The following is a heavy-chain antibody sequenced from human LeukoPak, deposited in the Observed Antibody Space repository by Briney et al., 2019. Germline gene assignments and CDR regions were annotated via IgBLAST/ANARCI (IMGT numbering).Heavy chain of an antibody. D-gene: IGHD6-19*01. J-gene: IGHJ4*02. CDR2: ISYDESNR. CDR3: ARRGSSGCFDY. Sequence: GGSLRLSCAASGFTFNTYTIHWVRQAPGKGLEWVAVISYDESNRYYADSVKGRFTISRDNSKNTLYLQMNSLRAEDTAVYYCARRGSSGCFDYWGQGTLVTVSS. CDR1: GFTFNTYT. V-gene: IGHV3-30-3*01.